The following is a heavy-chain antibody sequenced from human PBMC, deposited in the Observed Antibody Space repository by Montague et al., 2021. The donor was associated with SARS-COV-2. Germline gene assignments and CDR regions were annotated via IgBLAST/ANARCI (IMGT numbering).Heavy chain of an antibody. J-gene: IGHJ6*02. D-gene: IGHD4-17*01. Sequence: PALVIPPQTLTLTCTFSGFSLSTSGMCVSWIRQPPGKALEWLALIDWDDDKYYSTSLKTRPTISKDTSKNQVVLTMTNMDPVDTATYYCARMTTVTYPYYYYYGMDVWGQGTTVTVSS. V-gene: IGHV2-70*01. CDR1: GFSLSTSGMC. CDR2: IDWDDDK. CDR3: ARMTTVTYPYYYYYGMDV.